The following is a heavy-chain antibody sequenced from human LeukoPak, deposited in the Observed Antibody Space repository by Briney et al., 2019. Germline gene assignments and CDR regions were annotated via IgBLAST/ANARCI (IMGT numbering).Heavy chain of an antibody. J-gene: IGHJ4*02. CDR1: GYTLTELS. D-gene: IGHD5-24*01. Sequence: ASVKVSCKVSGYTLTELSMHWVRQAPGKGLEWMGGFDPEDGETIYAQKFQGRVTMTTDTSTSTAYMELRSLRSDDSAVYYCARDRVELATIFLLALDYWGQGTLVTVSS. CDR3: ARDRVELATIFLLALDY. CDR2: FDPEDGET. V-gene: IGHV1-24*01.